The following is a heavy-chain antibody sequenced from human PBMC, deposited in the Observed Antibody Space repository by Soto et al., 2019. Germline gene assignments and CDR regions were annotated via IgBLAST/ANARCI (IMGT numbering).Heavy chain of an antibody. Sequence: SETLSLTCTVSGGSISSGDYYWSWIRQPPGKGLEWIGYIYYSGSTNYNPSLKSRVTISVDTSKNQFSLKLSSVTAADTAVYYCARDLNMVRGVSVWGKGTTVTVSS. CDR3: ARDLNMVRGVSV. CDR2: IYYSGST. J-gene: IGHJ6*04. CDR1: GGSISSGDYY. D-gene: IGHD3-10*01. V-gene: IGHV4-61*08.